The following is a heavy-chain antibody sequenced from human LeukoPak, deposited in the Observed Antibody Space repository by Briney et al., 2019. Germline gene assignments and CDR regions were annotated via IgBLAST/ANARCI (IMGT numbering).Heavy chain of an antibody. Sequence: AGGSLRLSCAASGFTFSSYAMSWVRQAPGKGLEWVSAISGSGGSTYYADSVKGRFTISRDNSKNTLYLQMNSLRAEDTAVNYCAKFFYDTVAGFYFDYWGQGTLVTVSS. CDR2: ISGSGGST. CDR3: AKFFYDTVAGFYFDY. J-gene: IGHJ4*02. CDR1: GFTFSSYA. V-gene: IGHV3-23*01. D-gene: IGHD6-19*01.